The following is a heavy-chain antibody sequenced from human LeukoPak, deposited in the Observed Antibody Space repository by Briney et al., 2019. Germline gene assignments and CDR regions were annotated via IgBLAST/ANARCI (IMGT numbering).Heavy chain of an antibody. CDR1: GFTFSSYD. V-gene: IGHV3-13*01. CDR2: IGTTGDT. J-gene: IGHJ4*02. CDR3: AREYRSSSGRAFDY. D-gene: IGHD6-6*01. Sequence: GGSLRLSCAASGFTFSSYDMHWARQATGKGLEWVSAIGTTGDTFYPGSVTGRFTISRENAKNSLYLQMNSLRAGDTAVYYCAREYRSSSGRAFDYWGQGTLVTVSS.